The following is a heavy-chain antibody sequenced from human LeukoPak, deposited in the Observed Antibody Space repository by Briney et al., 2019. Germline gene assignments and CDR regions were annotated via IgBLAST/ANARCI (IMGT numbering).Heavy chain of an antibody. CDR2: ISAYNGNT. V-gene: IGHV1-18*01. CDR3: ATATGITMVRGVMGPNWFDP. CDR1: GYTFTSYG. D-gene: IGHD3-10*01. Sequence: GASVKVSCKASGYTFTSYGISWVRQAPGQGLEWMGWISAYNGNTNCAQKLQGRVTMTTDTSTSTAYMELRSLRSEDTAVYYCATATGITMVRGVMGPNWFDPWGQGTLVTVSS. J-gene: IGHJ5*02.